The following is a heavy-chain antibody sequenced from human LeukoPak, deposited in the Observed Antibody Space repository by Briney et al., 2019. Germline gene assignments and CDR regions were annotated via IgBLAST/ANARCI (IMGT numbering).Heavy chain of an antibody. Sequence: ASVKVSCKASGYSFTDYYIHWVRQAPGQGFEWMGWINTRSGGTTTAQKFQSRVTMTKDTSITTVYMELNSLISDDTAVYFCARGRGDYDCPDTWGQGTLVTVSS. D-gene: IGHD2-21*02. V-gene: IGHV1-2*02. J-gene: IGHJ5*02. CDR1: GYSFTDYY. CDR2: INTRSGGT. CDR3: ARGRGDYDCPDT.